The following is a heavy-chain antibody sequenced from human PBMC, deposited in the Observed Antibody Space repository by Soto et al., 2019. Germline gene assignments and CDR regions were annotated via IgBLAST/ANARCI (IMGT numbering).Heavy chain of an antibody. V-gene: IGHV3-9*01. CDR2: ISWNSGSI. CDR1: GFTFDDYA. J-gene: IGHJ4*02. Sequence: EVQLVESGGGLVQPGRSLRLSCAASGFTFDDYAMHWVRQALGKGLEWVSGISWNSGSIGYADSVKGRFTISRDNAKNSLYLQMKSLRAEDTALYYCAKANGSGSSDYWGQGTLVTVSS. D-gene: IGHD3-10*01. CDR3: AKANGSGSSDY.